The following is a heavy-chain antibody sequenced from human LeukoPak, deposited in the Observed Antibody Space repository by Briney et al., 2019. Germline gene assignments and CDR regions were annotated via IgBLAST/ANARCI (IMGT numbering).Heavy chain of an antibody. D-gene: IGHD6-6*01. CDR2: IKKDGTEK. J-gene: IGHJ3*02. CDR1: GFTFSSYW. CDR3: AKDVAARIPDAFDI. V-gene: IGHV3-7*03. Sequence: GGSLRLSCAASGFTFSSYWMSWVRQAPGKGLEWVANIKKDGTEKKYVDSVKGRFTISRDNAKNTLYLQMNSLRAEDTAVYYCAKDVAARIPDAFDIWGQGTMVIVSS.